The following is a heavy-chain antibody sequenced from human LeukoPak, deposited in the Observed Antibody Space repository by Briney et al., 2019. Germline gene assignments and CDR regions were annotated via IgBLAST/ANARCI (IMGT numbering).Heavy chain of an antibody. CDR3: ARRRATGGSDKSGNWFDP. CDR1: GYSISSGYY. V-gene: IGHV4-38-2*02. D-gene: IGHD2-15*01. J-gene: IGHJ5*02. CDR2: ISHSGIT. Sequence: SETLSLTCSVSGYSISSGYYWGWIRQPPGKGLEWVGSISHSGITFFNPSLKSRVTISVDTSKNQFSLKLSSVTAADTAVYYCARRRATGGSDKSGNWFDPWGQGTLVTVSS.